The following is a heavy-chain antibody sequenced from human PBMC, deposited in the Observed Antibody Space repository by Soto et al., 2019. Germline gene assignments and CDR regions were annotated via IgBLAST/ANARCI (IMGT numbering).Heavy chain of an antibody. CDR1: GFIFSNYW. Sequence: EVHLVESGGGWVQPGGSLRLSCAASGFIFSNYWMSWVRQAPGKGPEWVAKIKSDGSDRYYADSVRGRFTISRDNAKNSLYLQMNSLRAEDTAVDYCLREADWGQGILITVSS. V-gene: IGHV3-7*05. J-gene: IGHJ4*02. CDR3: LREAD. CDR2: IKSDGSDR.